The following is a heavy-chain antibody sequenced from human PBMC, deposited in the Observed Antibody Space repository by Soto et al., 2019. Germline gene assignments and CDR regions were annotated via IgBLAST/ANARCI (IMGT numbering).Heavy chain of an antibody. CDR2: IFYSGST. CDR1: GGSISNYY. D-gene: IGHD6-19*01. Sequence: PSETLSLTCTVSGGSISNYYWSWIRQPPGKGLEWIGYIFYSGSTNYNPSLKSRVTISVDTSKNQFSLKLSSVTAADTAVYYCARTYSSSHSFDYWGQGTLVTVS. V-gene: IGHV4-59*08. CDR3: ARTYSSSHSFDY. J-gene: IGHJ4*02.